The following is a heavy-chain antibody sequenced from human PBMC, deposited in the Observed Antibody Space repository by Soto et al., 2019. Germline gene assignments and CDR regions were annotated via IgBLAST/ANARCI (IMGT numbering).Heavy chain of an antibody. V-gene: IGHV3-74*01. CDR2: INSDGSST. J-gene: IGHJ6*03. D-gene: IGHD3-10*01. Sequence: EVQLVESGGGLVQPGGSLRLSCAASGFTFSSYWMHWVHQAPGKGLVWVSRINSDGSSTSYADSVKGRFTISRDNAKNTLYLQMNSLRAEDTAVYYCARGSYYYGSGSYQSYYYYYMDVWGKGTTVTVSS. CDR1: GFTFSSYW. CDR3: ARGSYYYGSGSYQSYYYYYMDV.